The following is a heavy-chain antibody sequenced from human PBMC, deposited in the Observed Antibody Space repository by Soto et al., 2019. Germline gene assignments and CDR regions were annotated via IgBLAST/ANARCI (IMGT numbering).Heavy chain of an antibody. Sequence: GGSLRLSCAASGFTFSNAWMSWGRQAPGKGLEWVVRIKSKTDGGTTDYAAPVKGRFTISRDDSKNTLYLQMNSLKTEDTAVYYCTTENIAAAGTNYGMDVWGQGTTVTVSS. CDR3: TTENIAAAGTNYGMDV. J-gene: IGHJ6*02. CDR1: GFTFSNAW. CDR2: IKSKTDGGTT. V-gene: IGHV3-15*01. D-gene: IGHD6-13*01.